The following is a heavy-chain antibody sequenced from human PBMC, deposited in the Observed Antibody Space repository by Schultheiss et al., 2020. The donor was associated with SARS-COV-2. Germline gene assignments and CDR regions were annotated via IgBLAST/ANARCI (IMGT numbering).Heavy chain of an antibody. CDR2: IYYNGST. D-gene: IGHD5-18*01. Sequence: SETLSLTCTVSGGSISSYYWSWIRQPPGKGLEWIGNIYYNGSTNYNPSLKSRVTISVDTSKNQFSLNLGSVTAADTAVYFCARSTWIQLSGYFDYWGQGTLVTVSS. V-gene: IGHV4-59*12. CDR1: GGSISSYY. CDR3: ARSTWIQLSGYFDY. J-gene: IGHJ4*02.